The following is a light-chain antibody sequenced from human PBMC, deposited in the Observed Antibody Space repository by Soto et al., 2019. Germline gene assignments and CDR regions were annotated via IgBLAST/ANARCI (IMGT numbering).Light chain of an antibody. CDR1: NSNIGALYD. CDR3: QAYGTIRSALVV. Sequence: QSVLTQPPSVSGAPGQRVTISCTGSNSNIGALYDVHWYQQLPGAAPKLLIVGNSNRPSGVPDRFSASRSGASASLAITGLQAEDEGDYYCQAYGTIRSALVVLGGGTKRTVL. J-gene: IGLJ2*01. CDR2: GNS. V-gene: IGLV1-40*01.